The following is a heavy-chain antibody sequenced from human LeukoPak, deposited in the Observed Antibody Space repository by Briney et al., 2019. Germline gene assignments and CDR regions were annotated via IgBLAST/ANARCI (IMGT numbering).Heavy chain of an antibody. D-gene: IGHD1-1*01. CDR3: ANRRRASRGYGIDV. V-gene: IGHV1-69*13. Sequence: GASVKVSCKASGGTFSSYDISWVRQAPGQGLEWMGGIIPIFGTANYAQKFQGRVTITADESTSTAYMELSSLRSEDTAEYYCANRRRASRGYGIDVWGQGITVTVSS. J-gene: IGHJ6*02. CDR1: GGTFSSYD. CDR2: IIPIFGTA.